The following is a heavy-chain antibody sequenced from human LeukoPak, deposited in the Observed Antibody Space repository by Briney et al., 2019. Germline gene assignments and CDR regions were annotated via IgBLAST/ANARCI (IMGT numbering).Heavy chain of an antibody. CDR1: GYTFTGYF. J-gene: IGHJ5*02. Sequence: ASVKVSCKASGYTFTGYFMHWVRQAPGQGLEWMGWISAYNGNTNYAQKLQGRVTMTTDTSTSTAYMELRSLRSDDTAVYYCARTKGGYCSSTSCPSNWFDPWGQGTLVTVSS. CDR3: ARTKGGYCSSTSCPSNWFDP. CDR2: ISAYNGNT. V-gene: IGHV1-18*04. D-gene: IGHD2-2*01.